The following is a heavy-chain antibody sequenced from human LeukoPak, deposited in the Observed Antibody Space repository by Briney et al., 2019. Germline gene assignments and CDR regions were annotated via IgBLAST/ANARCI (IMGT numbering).Heavy chain of an antibody. CDR1: GGSISSGDYY. Sequence: PSETLSLTCTVSGGSISSGDYYWSWIRQPAGKGLEWIGHIYTSGSINYNPSLKSRVTISVDTSKNQFSLTLSSVTAADTAVYYCARVGDYKYADAFDIWGQGTMVTVSS. V-gene: IGHV4-61*09. D-gene: IGHD4-17*01. CDR2: IYTSGSI. CDR3: ARVGDYKYADAFDI. J-gene: IGHJ3*02.